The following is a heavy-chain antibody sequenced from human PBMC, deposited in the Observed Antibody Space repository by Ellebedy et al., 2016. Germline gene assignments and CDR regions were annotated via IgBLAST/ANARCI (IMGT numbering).Heavy chain of an antibody. V-gene: IGHV1-24*01. CDR3: AREAAGDIVLMVYAQYLDY. D-gene: IGHD2-8*01. J-gene: IGHJ4*02. Sequence: ASVKVSCKVSGYTLTELSMHWVRQAPGKGLEWMGGFDPEDGETIYAQKFQGRVTMTEDTSTDTAYMELRSLRSDDTAVYYCAREAAGDIVLMVYAQYLDYWGQGTLVTVSS. CDR1: GYTLTELS. CDR2: FDPEDGET.